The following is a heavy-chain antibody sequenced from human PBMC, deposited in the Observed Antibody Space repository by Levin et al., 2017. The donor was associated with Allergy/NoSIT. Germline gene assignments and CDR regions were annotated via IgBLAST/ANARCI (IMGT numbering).Heavy chain of an antibody. D-gene: IGHD3-22*01. Sequence: SETLSLTCTVSGGSISSYYWSWIRQPPGKGLEWIGYIYYSGSTNYNPSLKSRVTISVDTSKNQISLKLSSVTAADTAVYYCAREAYYYDSSGYPLPPNDAFDIWGQGTMVTVSS. CDR1: GGSISSYY. CDR2: IYYSGST. J-gene: IGHJ3*02. CDR3: AREAYYYDSSGYPLPPNDAFDI. V-gene: IGHV4-59*01.